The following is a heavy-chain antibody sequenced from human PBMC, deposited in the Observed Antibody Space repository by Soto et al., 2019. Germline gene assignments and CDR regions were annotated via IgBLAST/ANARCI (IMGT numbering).Heavy chain of an antibody. V-gene: IGHV4-59*01. Sequence: PSETLSLTCTVSGDSISSNYWSWIRQPPGKGLEWIGYFHYSANTNYNPSLKSRVIISVDTSKNQFFLKLTSVTATDTAVYYCAKTKEGGFDPWGQGTRVTVSS. CDR2: FHYSANT. CDR3: AKTKEGGFDP. J-gene: IGHJ5*02. CDR1: GDSISSNY. D-gene: IGHD3-16*01.